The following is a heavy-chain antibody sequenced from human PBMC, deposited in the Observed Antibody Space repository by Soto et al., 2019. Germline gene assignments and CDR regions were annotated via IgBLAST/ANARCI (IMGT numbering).Heavy chain of an antibody. J-gene: IGHJ4*02. Sequence: SETLSLTCTVSSDSISSYFWSWIRQPSGKGLEWIGRIYTSGSTNYNPSLKSRVTMSVDTSKNQFSPRLSSVTAADTAVYYCARDLKFGQADYWGQGSQVTVSS. V-gene: IGHV4-4*07. CDR1: SDSISSYF. D-gene: IGHD3-10*01. CDR3: ARDLKFGQADY. CDR2: IYTSGST.